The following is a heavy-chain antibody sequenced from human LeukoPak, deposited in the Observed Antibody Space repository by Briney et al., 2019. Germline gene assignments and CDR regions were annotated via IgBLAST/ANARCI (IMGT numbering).Heavy chain of an antibody. CDR2: IDPNSGGT. CDR3: ARGRGTTMVRGVITNYFDL. J-gene: IGHJ2*01. CDR1: GYTFTAHY. D-gene: IGHD3-10*01. V-gene: IGHV1-2*02. Sequence: GASVKVSCTASGYTFTAHYIHWVRQAPGQGLEWMGWIDPNSGGTNYAQKFLGSVTMTGDTSINTAFMELSRLRSDDTAIYYCARGRGTTMVRGVITNYFDLWGRGSLVTVSS.